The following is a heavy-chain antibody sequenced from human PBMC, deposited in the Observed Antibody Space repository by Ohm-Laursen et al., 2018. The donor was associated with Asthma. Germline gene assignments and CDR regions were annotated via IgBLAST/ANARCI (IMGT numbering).Heavy chain of an antibody. J-gene: IGHJ3*02. CDR2: ISSAETYK. V-gene: IGHV3-30*04. Sequence: SLRLSCAASGFTFSIYALHWVRQAPGKGLEWVAIISSAETYKNYANSVKGRFTISKDNSKNTLSLQMNSLRPDDTAVYYCARRDFSGGDTNAAFDIWGQGTMVAVSS. CDR1: GFTFSIYA. D-gene: IGHD2-21*02. CDR3: ARRDFSGGDTNAAFDI.